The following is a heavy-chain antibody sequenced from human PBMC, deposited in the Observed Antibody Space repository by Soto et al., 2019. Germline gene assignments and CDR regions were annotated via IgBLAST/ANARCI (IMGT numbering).Heavy chain of an antibody. J-gene: IGHJ5*02. CDR3: ARGPAGITIFGVAPNWFDP. Sequence: ASVKVSCKASGYTFTNYAMHWVRQAPGQRLEWMGWINAGNGNTKYSQKFQGRVTITRDTSASTAYMELSSLRSEDTAVYYCARGPAGITIFGVAPNWFDPWGQGTLVTVSS. CDR2: INAGNGNT. CDR1: GYTFTNYA. V-gene: IGHV1-3*01. D-gene: IGHD3-3*01.